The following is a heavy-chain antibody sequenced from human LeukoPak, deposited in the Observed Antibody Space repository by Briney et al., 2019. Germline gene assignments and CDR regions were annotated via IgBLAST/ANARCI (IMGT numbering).Heavy chain of an antibody. CDR1: GGSISSYY. V-gene: IGHV4-59*08. CDR3: ARVAERMTTIWFDP. D-gene: IGHD4-17*01. CDR2: IYYSGST. J-gene: IGHJ5*02. Sequence: SETLSLTCTVSGGSISSYYWSWIRQPPGKGLEWIGYIYYSGSTNYNPSLKSRVTISVDTSKNQFSLKLSSVTAADTAVYYCARVAERMTTIWFDPWGQGTLVTVSS.